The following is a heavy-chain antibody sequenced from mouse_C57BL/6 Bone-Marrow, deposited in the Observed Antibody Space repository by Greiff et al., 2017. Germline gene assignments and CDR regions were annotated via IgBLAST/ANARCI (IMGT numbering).Heavy chain of an antibody. Sequence: EVQLVESGRDLVKPGGSLKLSCAASGFTFSDYCMSWVRQTPGKRLEWVATISSGGGYTNYPDRVKGRFTLTIDTAKNTLYLQRSSLTSEDAAMYCGAGYWAWFAYWGQGTMVTVSA. J-gene: IGHJ3*01. D-gene: IGHD4-1*01. CDR2: ISSGGGYT. CDR3: AGYWAWFAY. CDR1: GFTFSDYC. V-gene: IGHV5-6*01.